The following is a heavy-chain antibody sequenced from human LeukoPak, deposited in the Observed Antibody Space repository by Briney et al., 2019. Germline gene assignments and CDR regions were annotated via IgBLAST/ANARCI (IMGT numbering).Heavy chain of an antibody. V-gene: IGHV1-46*01. Sequence: ASVKVSCKASGYTFTSYYMHWVRQAPGQGLEWMRIINPSGGSTSYAQKFQGRVTMTRDTSTSTVYMELSSLRSEDTAVYYCARGYRIQLWLPPPGYWGQGTLVTVSS. J-gene: IGHJ4*02. CDR1: GYTFTSYY. CDR3: ARGYRIQLWLPPPGY. D-gene: IGHD5-18*01. CDR2: INPSGGST.